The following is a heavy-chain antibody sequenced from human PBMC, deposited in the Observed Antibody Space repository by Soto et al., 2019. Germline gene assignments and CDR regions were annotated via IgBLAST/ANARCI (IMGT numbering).Heavy chain of an antibody. CDR3: AKARTTYTDTYSHRTFDY. CDR1: GFTFSRFD. CDR2: ISEDGHTI. V-gene: IGHV3-30*18. J-gene: IGHJ4*02. Sequence: QVQLVESGGGVVQPGRSLTLSCAASGFTFSRFDMHWVRQAPGTGLEWVAVISEDGHTISYGDSVKGRCTISSDKSSNTPCLQINSLRAEETAVYYCAKARTTYTDTYSHRTFDYWGQGTLVNVSS. D-gene: IGHD2-15*01.